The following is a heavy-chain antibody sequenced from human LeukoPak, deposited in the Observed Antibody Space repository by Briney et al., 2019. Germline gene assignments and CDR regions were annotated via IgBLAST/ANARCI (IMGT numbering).Heavy chain of an antibody. V-gene: IGHV3-33*01. CDR1: GFTFSSYG. J-gene: IGHJ5*02. CDR2: IWYDGSNK. D-gene: IGHD7-27*01. Sequence: GVSLRLSCAASGFTFSSYGMHWVRQAPGKGLEWVAVIWYDGSNKYYADSVKGRLTISRDNSKNTLYLQMNSLRAEDTAVYYCARWGTIGVFGHWGVLYWFDPWGQGTLVTVSS. CDR3: ARWGTIGVFGHWGVLYWFDP.